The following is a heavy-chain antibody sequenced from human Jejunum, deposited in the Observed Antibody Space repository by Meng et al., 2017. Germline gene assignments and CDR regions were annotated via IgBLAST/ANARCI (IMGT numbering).Heavy chain of an antibody. CDR2: INTNTGNP. V-gene: IGHV7-4-1*02. CDR1: GYTFTSYA. CDR3: ARVSGPQLWYLEY. J-gene: IGHJ4*02. Sequence: ASVKVSCKASGYTFTSYAMSWVRQAPGQGLEWMGWINTNTGNPTYAQDFTGRFVFSLDTSVSTAYLQISSLKAEDTAVCYCARVSGPQLWYLEYWGQGTLVTVSS. D-gene: IGHD5-18*01.